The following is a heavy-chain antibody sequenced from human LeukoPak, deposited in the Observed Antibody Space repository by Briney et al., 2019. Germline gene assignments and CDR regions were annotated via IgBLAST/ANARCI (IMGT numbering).Heavy chain of an antibody. CDR1: GFTFSETW. D-gene: IGHD1-26*01. J-gene: IGHJ3*02. V-gene: IGHV3-7*01. CDR3: ARPGVAGGAFDI. Sequence: GGSLRLSCAASGFTFSETWMNWVRRVPGKGLEWVGNIQPDGSETYYVDSVEGRFTIPRDNIKNSLYLEISSLRADDTAIYYCARPGVAGGAFDIWGQGTVVTVSS. CDR2: IQPDGSET.